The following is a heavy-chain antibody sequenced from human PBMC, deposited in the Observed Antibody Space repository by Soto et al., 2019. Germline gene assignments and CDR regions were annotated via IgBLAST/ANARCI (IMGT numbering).Heavy chain of an antibody. Sequence: SVKVSCKASGGTFSSYAISWVRQARGQGLEWMGGIIPIFGTANYAQKFQGRVTITADESTSTAYMELSSLRSEDTAVYYCARVGAVAGKHYYYYGMDVWGQGTTVTVSS. CDR1: GGTFSSYA. J-gene: IGHJ6*02. D-gene: IGHD6-19*01. CDR3: ARVGAVAGKHYYYYGMDV. CDR2: IIPIFGTA. V-gene: IGHV1-69*13.